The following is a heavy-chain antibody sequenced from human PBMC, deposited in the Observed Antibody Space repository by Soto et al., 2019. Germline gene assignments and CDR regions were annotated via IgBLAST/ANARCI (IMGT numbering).Heavy chain of an antibody. V-gene: IGHV1-8*01. CDR2: MNPNSGNT. J-gene: IGHJ4*02. Sequence: ASVKVSCKASGYTFRYDDIIWVRQATGQGLEWMGWMNPNSGNTGYAQKFQGRITMTRNTSISTAYMEMNSLTSEDTAVYYCAGVGAWALRNLDYWGQGTRVAVSS. CDR3: AGVGAWALRNLDY. CDR1: GYTFRYDD. D-gene: IGHD3-16*01.